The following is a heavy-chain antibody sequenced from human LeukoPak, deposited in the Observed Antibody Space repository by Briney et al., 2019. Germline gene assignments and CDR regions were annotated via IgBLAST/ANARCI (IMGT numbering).Heavy chain of an antibody. Sequence: GGSLRLSCAASGFTFSSYAMSWVRQAPGKGLEWVSAISGSGGSTYYTDSVKGRFTISRDNSKNTLYLQMDSLRAEDTAVYYCAKERESSGWYEGGFDYWGQGTLVTVSS. J-gene: IGHJ4*02. D-gene: IGHD6-19*01. CDR3: AKERESSGWYEGGFDY. CDR2: ISGSGGST. V-gene: IGHV3-23*01. CDR1: GFTFSSYA.